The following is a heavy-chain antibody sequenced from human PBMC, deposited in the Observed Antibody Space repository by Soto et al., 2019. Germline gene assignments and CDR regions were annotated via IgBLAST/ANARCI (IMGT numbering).Heavy chain of an antibody. D-gene: IGHD3-22*01. CDR3: AKRDSTGYYYFNY. V-gene: IGHV3-23*01. Sequence: LRLSWAASGFTFRSYAMSWVRQPPGKGLEWVPGIGGSSDSTFYAHSVKGRFTISRDNSKDTLYLQMNSLRAEDTAVYYCAKRDSTGYYYFNYWGRGTLVTVSS. CDR1: GFTFRSYA. J-gene: IGHJ4*02. CDR2: IGGSSDST.